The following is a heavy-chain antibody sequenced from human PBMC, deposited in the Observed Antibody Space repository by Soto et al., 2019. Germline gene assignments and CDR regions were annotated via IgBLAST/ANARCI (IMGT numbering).Heavy chain of an antibody. Sequence: ASVKVSWKSSGYTFTSYYMHWVRQAPGQGLEWMGIINPSGGSTSYAQKFQGRVTMTRDTSTSTVYMELSSLRSEDTAVYYCARWYLVAPGLDCFDPWGQGTLVTVSS. CDR2: INPSGGST. J-gene: IGHJ5*02. V-gene: IGHV1-46*01. CDR1: GYTFTSYY. CDR3: ARWYLVAPGLDCFDP. D-gene: IGHD5-12*01.